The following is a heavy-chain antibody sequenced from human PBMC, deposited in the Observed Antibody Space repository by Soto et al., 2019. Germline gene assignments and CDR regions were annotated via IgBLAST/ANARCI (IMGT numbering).Heavy chain of an antibody. CDR2: IIPIFGTA. CDR3: ARDKGQMRSSSPRGYYYYYGMDV. CDR1: GGNFSSYA. V-gene: IGHV1-69*01. J-gene: IGHJ6*02. D-gene: IGHD6-6*01. Sequence: QVQLVQSGAEVKKPGSSVKVSCKASGGNFSSYAISWVRQAPGQGLEWMGGIIPIFGTANYAQKFQGRVTITSDESTSTAYMELSSLRSEDTAVYYCARDKGQMRSSSPRGYYYYYGMDVWGQGTTVTVSS.